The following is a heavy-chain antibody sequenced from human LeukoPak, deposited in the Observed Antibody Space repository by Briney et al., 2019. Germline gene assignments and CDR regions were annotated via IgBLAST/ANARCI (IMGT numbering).Heavy chain of an antibody. CDR2: IYHSGST. Sequence: SETLSLTCTVSGGSISSYYWSWLRQPPGKGLEWIGYIYHSGSTNYNPSLKSRVTISVDTSKNQFSLKLSSVTAADTAVYYCARDSYGGIDYWGQGTLVTVSS. CDR1: GGSISSYY. CDR3: ARDSYGGIDY. V-gene: IGHV4-59*01. J-gene: IGHJ4*02. D-gene: IGHD4-17*01.